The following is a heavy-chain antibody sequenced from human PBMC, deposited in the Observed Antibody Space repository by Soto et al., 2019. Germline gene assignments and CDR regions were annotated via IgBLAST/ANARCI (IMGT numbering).Heavy chain of an antibody. CDR3: ARKSYSGDSGFYDY. V-gene: IGHV3-48*04. J-gene: IGHJ4*02. CDR2: ISSSSSTI. Sequence: GGSLRLSCAASGFTFSTYSMNWVRQAPGKGLEWVSYISSSSSTIFYTDSVKGRFAISRDNAKNSLYLQMDSLRADDTAVYYCARKSYSGDSGFYDYWGQGALVTVSS. CDR1: GFTFSTYS. D-gene: IGHD3-22*01.